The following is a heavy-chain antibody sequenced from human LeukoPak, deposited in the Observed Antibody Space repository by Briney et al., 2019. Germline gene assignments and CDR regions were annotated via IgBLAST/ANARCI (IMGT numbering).Heavy chain of an antibody. Sequence: GGSLRLSCAASGFSLSDYWMHWVRQAPGKGLVWVSRIKSDGDGSDTMHADSVKGRFTISRDNAKNTLYLQMNSLRAEDTAVYYCGRDQLGDGYIIDYWGQGTLVTVSS. CDR1: GFSLSDYW. V-gene: IGHV3-74*03. D-gene: IGHD5-24*01. J-gene: IGHJ4*02. CDR2: IKSDGDGSDT. CDR3: GRDQLGDGYIIDY.